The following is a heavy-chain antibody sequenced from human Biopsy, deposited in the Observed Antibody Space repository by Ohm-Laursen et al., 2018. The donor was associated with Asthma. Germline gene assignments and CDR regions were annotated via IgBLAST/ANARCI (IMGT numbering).Heavy chain of an antibody. V-gene: IGHV3-33*08. CDR3: AREKVIESRGFQNWFDP. J-gene: IGHJ5*02. Sequence: SLRLSCTASGFTFSRHALHWVRQAPGKGLEWVAGIYYDGSRKYYTESVKGRFTISRDNSKNRLYLEMASLRAEDTAVCYCAREKVIESRGFQNWFDPWGQGALVHVSS. CDR2: IYYDGSRK. D-gene: IGHD3-16*02. CDR1: GFTFSRHA.